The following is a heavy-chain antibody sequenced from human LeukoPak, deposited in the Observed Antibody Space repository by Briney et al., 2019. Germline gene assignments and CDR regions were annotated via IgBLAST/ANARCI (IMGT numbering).Heavy chain of an antibody. CDR2: ISYDGGNK. J-gene: IGHJ4*02. Sequence: GGSLRLSCAASGFSFSNYAMHWVRQAPGKGLEWVAFISYDGGNKYYADSVKGRFTISRDNPKNTLYLQMNSLRAEDTAVYYCATRGSTWYVLGDYWGQGTLVTVSS. CDR3: ATRGSTWYVLGDY. D-gene: IGHD1-26*01. CDR1: GFSFSNYA. V-gene: IGHV3-30-3*01.